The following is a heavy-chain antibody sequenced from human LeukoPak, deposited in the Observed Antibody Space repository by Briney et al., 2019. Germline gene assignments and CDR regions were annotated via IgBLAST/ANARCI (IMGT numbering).Heavy chain of an antibody. V-gene: IGHV1-2*02. J-gene: IGHJ4*02. CDR1: GYTFTGYY. CDR3: ARSYVVVPAAIPGVDY. Sequence: ASVKVSCKASGYTFTGYYMHWVRQAPGQGLEWMGWINPNSGGTNYAQKFQGRVTMTRDTSISTAYMELSRLRSDDTAVYYCARSYVVVPAAIPGVDYWGQGTLVTVSS. D-gene: IGHD2-2*02. CDR2: INPNSGGT.